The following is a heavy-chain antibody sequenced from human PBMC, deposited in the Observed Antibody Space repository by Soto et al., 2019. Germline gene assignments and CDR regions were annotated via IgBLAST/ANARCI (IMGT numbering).Heavy chain of an antibody. CDR2: IIPIFGTA. D-gene: IGHD2-2*01. CDR1: GGTFSSYA. Sequence: SVKVSCKASGGTFSSYAISWVRQAPGQGLEWMGGIIPIFGTANYAQKFQGRVTMTRDDSTSTAYMELSSLRSEDTAVYYCARGAEVVVPATCMDVWGKGTTVTVSS. J-gene: IGHJ6*03. CDR3: ARGAEVVVPATCMDV. V-gene: IGHV1-69*05.